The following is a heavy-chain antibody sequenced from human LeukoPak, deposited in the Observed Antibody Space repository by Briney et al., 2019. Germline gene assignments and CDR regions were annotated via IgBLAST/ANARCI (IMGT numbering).Heavy chain of an antibody. CDR1: GGTFSSYA. CDR3: ATGIIQTMIVVALDY. Sequence: ASVKVSCKASGGTFSSYAISWVRQAPGQGLEWMGGIIPIFGTANYAQKFQGRVTITADESTSTAYMELSSLRSEDTAVYYCATGIIQTMIVVALDYWGQGTLVTVSS. D-gene: IGHD3-22*01. V-gene: IGHV1-69*13. J-gene: IGHJ4*02. CDR2: IIPIFGTA.